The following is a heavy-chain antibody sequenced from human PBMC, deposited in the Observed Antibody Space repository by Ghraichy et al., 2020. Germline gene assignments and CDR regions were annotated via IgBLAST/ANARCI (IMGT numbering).Heavy chain of an antibody. Sequence: ETLSLTCTVSGGSVSSGSYYWSWIRQPPGKGLEWIGYIYYSGSTNYNPSLKSRVTISVDTSKNQFSLKLSSVTAADTAVYYCATLYSGSYYGMDVWGQGTTVTVSS. D-gene: IGHD1-26*01. CDR1: GGSVSSGSYY. V-gene: IGHV4-61*01. J-gene: IGHJ6*02. CDR3: ATLYSGSYYGMDV. CDR2: IYYSGST.